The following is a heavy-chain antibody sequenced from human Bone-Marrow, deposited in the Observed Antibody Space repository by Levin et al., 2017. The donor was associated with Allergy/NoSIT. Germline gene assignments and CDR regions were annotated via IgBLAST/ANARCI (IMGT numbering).Heavy chain of an antibody. V-gene: IGHV3-33*01. CDR1: GFSFSSYG. CDR2: IWSDGNNE. CDR3: VRPPERATITAFDQ. J-gene: IGHJ4*02. D-gene: IGHD5-24*01. Sequence: PGESLKISCAASGFSFSSYGMHWVRQAPGKGLEWVAVIWSDGNNEHYADSVKGRFTISRDNSKNTLYLQMNSLRAEDTAVYYCVRPPERATITAFDQWGQGTLVTVSS.